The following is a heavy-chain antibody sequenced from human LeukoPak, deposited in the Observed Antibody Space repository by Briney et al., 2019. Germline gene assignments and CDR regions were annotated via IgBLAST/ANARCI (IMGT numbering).Heavy chain of an antibody. Sequence: SETLSLTCTVSGRSFTSYYWSWLRQPPGKGLEWLGYIYYSGSNNYNPSLKSRVTRSVDTSKNQFSLKLSSVTAADTAVYYCARRTMDWFGENYFFYWGQGTLVS. CDR1: GRSFTSYY. D-gene: IGHD3-10*01. CDR3: ARRTMDWFGENYFFY. V-gene: IGHV4-59*01. CDR2: IYYSGSN. J-gene: IGHJ4*02.